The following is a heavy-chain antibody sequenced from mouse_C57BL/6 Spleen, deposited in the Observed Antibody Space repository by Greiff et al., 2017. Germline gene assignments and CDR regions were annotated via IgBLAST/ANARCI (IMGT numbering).Heavy chain of an antibody. CDR3: ARKGGSSYAMDY. J-gene: IGHJ4*01. D-gene: IGHD1-1*01. CDR1: GYTFTSYW. CDR2: IDPSDSYT. Sequence: QVQLQQSGAELVMPGASVKLSCKASGYTFTSYWMHWVKQRPGQGLEWIGEIDPSDSYTNYNQKFKGKSTLTVDKSSSTAYMQLSSLTSEDSAVYYCARKGGSSYAMDYWGQGTSVTVSS. V-gene: IGHV1-69*01.